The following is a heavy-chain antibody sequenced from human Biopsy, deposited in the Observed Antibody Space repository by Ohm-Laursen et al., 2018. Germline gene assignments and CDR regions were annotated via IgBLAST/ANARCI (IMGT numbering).Heavy chain of an antibody. D-gene: IGHD6-6*01. Sequence: SLRLSCTASGFSVSSYDMNWVRQAPGKGLEWISYISETSSHIYDADSVRGRFTVAGDIAKNSLYLQLNSLSVEDTAVYYCARDSSRRAREGGMDVWGQGTTVTVSS. CDR1: GFSVSSYD. CDR2: ISETSSHI. J-gene: IGHJ6*02. CDR3: ARDSSRRAREGGMDV. V-gene: IGHV3-21*01.